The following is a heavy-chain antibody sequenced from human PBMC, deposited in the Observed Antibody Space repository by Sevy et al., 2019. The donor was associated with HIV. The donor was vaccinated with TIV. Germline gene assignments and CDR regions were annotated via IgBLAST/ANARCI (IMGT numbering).Heavy chain of an antibody. D-gene: IGHD3-9*01. CDR1: GFTFSSYA. CDR3: AKDFSASDILTGYPEYYFDY. CDR2: ISGSGGST. V-gene: IGHV3-23*01. J-gene: IGHJ4*02. Sequence: GGSLRLSCAASGFTFSSYAMSWVRQAPGKGLEWVSAISGSGGSTDYADSVKGRFTISRDNSKNTLYLQMNSLRAEDTAVYYCAKDFSASDILTGYPEYYFDYWGQGTLVTVSS.